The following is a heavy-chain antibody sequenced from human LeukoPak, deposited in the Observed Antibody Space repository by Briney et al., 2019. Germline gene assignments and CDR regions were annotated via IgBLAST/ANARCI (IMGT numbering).Heavy chain of an antibody. V-gene: IGHV1-2*02. Sequence: ASVKVSCKASGYTFTGYYMHWVRQAPGQGLEWMGWINPNSGDTNYAQKFQGRVTMTRDTSISTAYMELSRLRSDDTAVYYCALDTAMLPTDYYGMDVWGQGTTVTVSS. CDR3: ALDTAMLPTDYYGMDV. J-gene: IGHJ6*02. CDR1: GYTFTGYY. CDR2: INPNSGDT. D-gene: IGHD5-18*01.